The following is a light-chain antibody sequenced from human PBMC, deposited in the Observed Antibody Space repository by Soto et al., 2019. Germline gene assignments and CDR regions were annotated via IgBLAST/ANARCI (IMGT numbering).Light chain of an antibody. Sequence: EVVLTQSPGTLSLSPGESATLSCRASQSVTNNYFAGYQQKPGQAPRLLIFGSSARATGIPDRFSGSGSGSDFTLTISRLEPEDFAVYYCHQYGSSPPYTFGQGTKLEIK. J-gene: IGKJ2*01. V-gene: IGKV3-20*01. CDR3: HQYGSSPPYT. CDR1: QSVTNNY. CDR2: GSS.